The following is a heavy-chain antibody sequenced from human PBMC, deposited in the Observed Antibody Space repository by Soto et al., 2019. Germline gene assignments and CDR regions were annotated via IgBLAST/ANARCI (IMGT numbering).Heavy chain of an antibody. Sequence: PGGSLRLSCVASGLTISNYVLNWVRQAPGKGPEWVSGIGGAGRGNTNYADSVKGRFTISRDNSKNTLYLQMNSLRAEDTAAYYCAEWHGLGSGSNFWTGPFDSWGQGTLVTVSS. V-gene: IGHV3-23*01. D-gene: IGHD3-3*01. CDR1: GLTISNYV. J-gene: IGHJ4*02. CDR3: AEWHGLGSGSNFWTGPFDS. CDR2: IGGAGRGNT.